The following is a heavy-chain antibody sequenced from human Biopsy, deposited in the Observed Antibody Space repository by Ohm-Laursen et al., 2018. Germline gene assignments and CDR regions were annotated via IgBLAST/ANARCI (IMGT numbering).Heavy chain of an antibody. CDR3: ARGTGRYYVYGAFDI. CDR2: IYTSGSP. Sequence: SETLSLTCTVSGGSIYNFFWSWIRQPPGKGLEWIGRIYTSGSPNYNLSLESRVTMSVDTSKNQFSLNLRSVTAADTAVYYCARGTGRYYVYGAFDIWGQGTVVTVSS. D-gene: IGHD1-26*01. J-gene: IGHJ3*02. V-gene: IGHV4-4*07. CDR1: GGSIYNFF.